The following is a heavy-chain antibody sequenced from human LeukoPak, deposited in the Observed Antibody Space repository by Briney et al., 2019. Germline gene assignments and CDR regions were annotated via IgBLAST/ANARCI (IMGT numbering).Heavy chain of an antibody. CDR2: IYTSRST. CDR1: GGSISSYY. D-gene: IGHD6-13*01. J-gene: IGHJ5*02. CDR3: ARTVAAAGTIDWFDP. Sequence: SETLSLTCTVSGGSISSYYWSWIRQPAGKGLEWIGRIYTSRSTNYNPSLKSRVTMSVDTSKNQFSLKLSSVTAADTAVYYCARTVAAAGTIDWFDPWGQGTLVTVSS. V-gene: IGHV4-4*07.